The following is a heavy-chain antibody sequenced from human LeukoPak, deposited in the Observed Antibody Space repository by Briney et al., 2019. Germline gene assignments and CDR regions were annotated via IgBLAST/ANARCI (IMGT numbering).Heavy chain of an antibody. J-gene: IGHJ6*03. D-gene: IGHD6-19*01. Sequence: GASVKVSCKASGYTFTGYYIHWVRPAPGQGLAYMGWINPNSGGTNYAQKFQGRVTMTRDTSISAAYMELSRLRSDDTAVYYCARDLYQWLPSTRPRDYYYYMDVWGEGTTVTVSS. CDR3: ARDLYQWLPSTRPRDYYYYMDV. CDR1: GYTFTGYY. CDR2: INPNSGGT. V-gene: IGHV1-2*02.